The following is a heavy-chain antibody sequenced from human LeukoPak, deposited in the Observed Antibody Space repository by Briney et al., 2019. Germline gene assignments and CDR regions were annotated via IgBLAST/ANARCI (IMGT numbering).Heavy chain of an antibody. CDR2: ISGGGGST. CDR3: AKIHSPYYYDSSGPDY. V-gene: IGHV3-23*01. J-gene: IGHJ4*02. CDR1: GFTFSSYA. Sequence: GGSLRLSCAASGFTFSSYAMSWVRQAPGKGLEWVSAISGGGGSTYYADSVKGRFTISRDNSKNTLYLQMNSLRAEDTAVYYRAKIHSPYYYDSSGPDYWGQGTLVTVSS. D-gene: IGHD3-22*01.